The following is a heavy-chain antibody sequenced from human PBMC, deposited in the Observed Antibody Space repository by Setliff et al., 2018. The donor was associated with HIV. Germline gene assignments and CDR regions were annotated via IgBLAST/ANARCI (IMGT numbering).Heavy chain of an antibody. CDR3: VRDGASGYLSN. CDR1: GYTFTSYD. V-gene: IGHV1-46*01. CDR2: INPGGGNT. Sequence: GASVKVSCKASGYTFTSYDIYWVRQATGQGLEWLAVINPGGGNTNYAQKFQGRVTVTRDTSTITAHLELSSLTYEDTAVFYCVRDGASGYLSNWGQGTPVTVSS. J-gene: IGHJ4*02. D-gene: IGHD5-12*01.